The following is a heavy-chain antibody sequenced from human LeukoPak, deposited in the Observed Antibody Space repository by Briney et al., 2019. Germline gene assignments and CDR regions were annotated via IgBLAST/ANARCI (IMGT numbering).Heavy chain of an antibody. J-gene: IGHJ4*02. Sequence: SETLFLTCTVSGGSISSRTNYWGWIRQSPGKGLEWIGSMYYGGTTHYNPSLKSRVTISVDTSKNQFSLKLSSVTAADTAVYYCARVWAIWFGEFAPYYFDYWGQGTLVTVSS. CDR1: GGSISSRTNY. D-gene: IGHD3-10*01. V-gene: IGHV4-39*07. CDR3: ARVWAIWFGEFAPYYFDY. CDR2: MYYGGTT.